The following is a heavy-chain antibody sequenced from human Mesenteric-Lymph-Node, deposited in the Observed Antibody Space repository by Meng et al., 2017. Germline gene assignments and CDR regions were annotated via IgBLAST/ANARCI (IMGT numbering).Heavy chain of an antibody. CDR3: AREMGMALDF. Sequence: GGSLRLSCAASGFTFINYALHWVRQAPGKGLEWVAVISYDGSKRMYADPVKGRFTISRDNSKNTLYVQMNSLRPEDTAVYYCAREMGMALDFWGQGTMVTVSS. D-gene: IGHD6-13*01. CDR2: ISYDGSKR. V-gene: IGHV3-30*04. J-gene: IGHJ3*01. CDR1: GFTFINYA.